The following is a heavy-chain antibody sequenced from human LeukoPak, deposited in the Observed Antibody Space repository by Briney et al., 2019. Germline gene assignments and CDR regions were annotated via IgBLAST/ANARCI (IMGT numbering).Heavy chain of an antibody. CDR2: MYSSGST. V-gene: IGHV4-4*07. Sequence: PSETLSLTCSVSGDSMTNHYWNWIRQPAGKGLEWIGRMYSSGSTNYNPSLKSRVTMSIDTSKKQFSLKVTSVTAADTAVYYCAREDFASDIWGQGTMVTVSS. CDR1: GDSMTNHY. J-gene: IGHJ3*02. CDR3: AREDFASDI.